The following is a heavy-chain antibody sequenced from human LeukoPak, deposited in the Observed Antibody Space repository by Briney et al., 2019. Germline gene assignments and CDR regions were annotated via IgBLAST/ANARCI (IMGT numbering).Heavy chain of an antibody. J-gene: IGHJ6*02. CDR1: GYSFTIYW. CDR3: ARLEQLVPYYYYGMDV. Sequence: GESLKISCKGSGYSFTIYWISWERQMPGKGLECMGRIDPSDSYTNYSPSFQGHVTISADKSISTAYLQWSSLKASDTAMYYCARLEQLVPYYYYGMDVWGQGTTVTVSS. CDR2: IDPSDSYT. D-gene: IGHD6-6*01. V-gene: IGHV5-10-1*01.